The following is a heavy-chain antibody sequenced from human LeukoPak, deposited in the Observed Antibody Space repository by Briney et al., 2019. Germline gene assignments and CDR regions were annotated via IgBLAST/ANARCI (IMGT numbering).Heavy chain of an antibody. CDR2: IRSKADGGTA. CDR1: GFTFTNAW. CDR3: TKGRAYCGGDCSLAY. V-gene: IGHV3-15*01. J-gene: IGHJ4*02. D-gene: IGHD2-21*02. Sequence: GGSLRLSCAASGFTFTNAWMSWVRQAPGKGLEWVGRIRSKADGGTADYAAPVKGRFTISRDDSRDTLFLQLNSLKSEDTAVYYCTKGRAYCGGDCSLAYWGQGTLVTVSS.